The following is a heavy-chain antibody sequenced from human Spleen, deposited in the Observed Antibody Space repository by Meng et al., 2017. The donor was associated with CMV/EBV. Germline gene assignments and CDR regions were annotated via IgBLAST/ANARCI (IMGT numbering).Heavy chain of an antibody. CDR3: AAQGVRYCSGARCYSRPDV. CDR1: GGSFSGYY. D-gene: IGHD2-15*01. Sequence: GSLRLSCAVYGGSFSGYYWSWIRQPPGKGLEWIGEINHSGSTNYNPSLKSRVTISVDTSKNQFSLTLRSVTAADTAVYYCAAQGVRYCSGARCYSRPDVWGQGTTVTVSS. CDR2: INHSGST. J-gene: IGHJ6*02. V-gene: IGHV4-34*01.